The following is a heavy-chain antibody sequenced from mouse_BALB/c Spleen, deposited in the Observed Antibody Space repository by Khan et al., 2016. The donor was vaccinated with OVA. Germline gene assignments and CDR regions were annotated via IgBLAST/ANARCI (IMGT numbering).Heavy chain of an antibody. CDR2: VSTGGSYT. V-gene: IGHV5-6*02. CDR3: TRRAYYYDSEGFAY. Sequence: EVELVESGGDLVKPGGSLKLSCAASGFTFSTYGMSWVRQAPDKSLEWVATVSTGGSYTYYPDSVKGRFTISRDNAKNTLYLQMSGIRSNDEAMFYCTRRAYYYDSEGFAYWGQGTLVTVSA. J-gene: IGHJ3*01. CDR1: GFTFSTYG. D-gene: IGHD1-1*01.